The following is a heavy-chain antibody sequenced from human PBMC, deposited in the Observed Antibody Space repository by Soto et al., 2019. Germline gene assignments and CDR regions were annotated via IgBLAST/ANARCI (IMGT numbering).Heavy chain of an antibody. CDR3: ARAPPYYDHSGYYDDY. Sequence: QVQLQESGPALVKPSETLSLTCTVSGGSISTYYWSWIRQSPGKGLEWIGYIYYSGSTDYNPSLKSRVTITVDTSKNQYTLKLSSVAAADTALYYCARAPPYYDHSGYYDDYWGQGTLVTVSS. V-gene: IGHV4-59*01. CDR1: GGSISTYY. D-gene: IGHD3-22*01. CDR2: IYYSGST. J-gene: IGHJ4*02.